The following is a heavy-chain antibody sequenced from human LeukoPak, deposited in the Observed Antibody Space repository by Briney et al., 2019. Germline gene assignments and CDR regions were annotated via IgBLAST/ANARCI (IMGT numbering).Heavy chain of an antibody. Sequence: SETLSLTCTVSGGSISSYYWSWIRQPAGKGLEWIGRIYASGSTNYNPSLNNRVTISLDTSKNQFSLRLSSVTAADTAVYYCAKYFDSWGQGILVTVSS. CDR2: IYASGST. V-gene: IGHV4-4*07. CDR3: AKYFDS. J-gene: IGHJ4*02. CDR1: GGSISSYY.